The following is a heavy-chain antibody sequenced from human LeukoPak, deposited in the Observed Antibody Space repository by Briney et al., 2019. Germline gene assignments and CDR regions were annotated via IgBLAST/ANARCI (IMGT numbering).Heavy chain of an antibody. V-gene: IGHV3-64D*06. Sequence: GGSLRLSCSASGFTFSSYAMHWVRQAPGKGLEYVEAITINIDRTFYADSVNGRFTISRDNSRNTLYLQMSSLRPEDTALYYCVKPARGSGIQYGLDSWGQGTLVTVSS. CDR3: VKPARGSGIQYGLDS. J-gene: IGHJ4*02. CDR1: GFTFSSYA. D-gene: IGHD3-10*01. CDR2: ITINIDRT.